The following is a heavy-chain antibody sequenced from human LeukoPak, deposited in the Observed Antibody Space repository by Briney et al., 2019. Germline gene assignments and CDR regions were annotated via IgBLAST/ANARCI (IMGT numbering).Heavy chain of an antibody. D-gene: IGHD6-13*01. CDR3: ARGKASSWYGIFDY. CDR2: ISSSGSTI. J-gene: IGHJ4*02. Sequence: GGSLRLSCAASGFTVSSNYMSWIRQAPGKGLEWVSYISSSGSTIYYADSVKGRFTISRDNAKNSLYLQMNSLRAEDTAVYYCARGKASSWYGIFDYWGQGTLVTVSS. CDR1: GFTVSSNY. V-gene: IGHV3-11*01.